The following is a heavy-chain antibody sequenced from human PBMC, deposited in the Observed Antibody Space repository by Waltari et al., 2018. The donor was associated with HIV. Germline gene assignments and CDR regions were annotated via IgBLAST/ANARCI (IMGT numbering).Heavy chain of an antibody. CDR3: VRGGQWLNWFGP. CDR1: GDSVSSNSAA. J-gene: IGHJ5*02. CDR2: TYYRSRWYN. Sequence: QGQLQQSGPGLVKPSQTLSLTCVISGDSVSSNSAAWNWIRQSPSRGLEWLGRTYYRSRWYNEYAVSVKRRITINQDTSKNQFSLQLKSVTPEDTAVYYCVRGGQWLNWFGPWGPGTRVTVSS. D-gene: IGHD6-19*01. V-gene: IGHV6-1*01.